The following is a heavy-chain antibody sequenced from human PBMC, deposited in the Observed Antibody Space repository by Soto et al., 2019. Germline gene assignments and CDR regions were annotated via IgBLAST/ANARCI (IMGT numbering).Heavy chain of an antibody. D-gene: IGHD2-21*02. J-gene: IGHJ5*02. CDR1: GGSISSSSYF. V-gene: IGHV4-39*01. CDR2: IYYSGST. CDR3: ARHPSDFWFDP. Sequence: QLQLQESGPGLVKPSETLSLTCSVSGGSISSSSYFWGWIRQPPGKGLEWIGSIYYSGSTYYNPSLNRRVPVSVDTYKNKFSLKLSSVTAADTAVYYCARHPSDFWFDPWGQGTLVTVSS.